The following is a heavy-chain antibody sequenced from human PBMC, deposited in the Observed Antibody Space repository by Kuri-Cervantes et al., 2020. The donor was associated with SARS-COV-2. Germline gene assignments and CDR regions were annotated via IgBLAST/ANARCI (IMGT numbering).Heavy chain of an antibody. J-gene: IGHJ3*02. CDR3: TKDISSGYYFDAFDI. CDR1: GFTFSSYA. D-gene: IGHD3-22*01. V-gene: IGHV3-23*01. Sequence: GESQKISCAASGFTFSSYAMSWVRQAPGKGLEWVSAISGSGGSTYYADSVKGRFTISRDNSKNTLYLQMNSLRAEDTAVYYCTKDISSGYYFDAFDIWGQGTMVTVSS. CDR2: ISGSGGST.